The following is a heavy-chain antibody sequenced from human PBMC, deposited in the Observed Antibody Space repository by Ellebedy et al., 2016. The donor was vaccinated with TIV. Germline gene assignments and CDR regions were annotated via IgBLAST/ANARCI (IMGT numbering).Heavy chain of an antibody. V-gene: IGHV4-31*03. CDR2: IYYSGST. Sequence: LRLSXTVSGGSISSGGYYWSWIRQHPGKGLEWIGYIYYSGSTYYNPSLKSRVTISVDTSKNQFSLKLSSVTAADTAVYYCARGEEGPFFDYWGQGTLVTVSS. CDR3: ARGEEGPFFDY. J-gene: IGHJ4*02. CDR1: GGSISSGGYY.